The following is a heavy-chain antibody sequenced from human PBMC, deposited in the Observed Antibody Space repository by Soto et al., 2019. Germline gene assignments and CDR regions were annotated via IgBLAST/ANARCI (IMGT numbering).Heavy chain of an antibody. Sequence: SETLSLTCVVSGNSISTTNWWSWVRQSPGKGLEWIGEIYHSGSTNYNPSLKSRVTISVDKSKNQFSLKLSSVTAADTAVYYCARDVGYHYDGSPSGQFDFWGQGTLVTVSS. CDR3: ARDVGYHYDGSPSGQFDF. D-gene: IGHD3-22*01. CDR2: IYHSGST. J-gene: IGHJ4*02. V-gene: IGHV4-4*02. CDR1: GNSISTTNW.